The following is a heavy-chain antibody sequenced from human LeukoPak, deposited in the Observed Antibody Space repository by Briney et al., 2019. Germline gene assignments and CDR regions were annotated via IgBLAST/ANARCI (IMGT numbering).Heavy chain of an antibody. J-gene: IGHJ4*02. V-gene: IGHV3-48*01. Sequence: GGSLRLSCAASGFTFSSYSMNWVRQAPGKGLEWVSYISSSSSTIYYADSVKGRFTISRDNAKNSLYLQMNSLRAEDTAVYYCAREPIYGSGSFDYWGLGTLVTVSS. CDR1: GFTFSSYS. CDR3: AREPIYGSGSFDY. D-gene: IGHD3-10*01. CDR2: ISSSSSTI.